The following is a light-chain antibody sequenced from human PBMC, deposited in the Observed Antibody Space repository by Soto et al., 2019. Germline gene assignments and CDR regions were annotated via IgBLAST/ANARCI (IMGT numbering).Light chain of an antibody. CDR3: QHYNNWPPWT. CDR2: GAS. Sequence: EIVMTQSPATLSVSPGERATLSCRASQSVRSNLAWYQQKPGQAPRLLIYGASTRATGTPARISGSGSGTEFTLTISSLQSEDFAVYYCQHYNNWPPWTFGQGTKVEIK. J-gene: IGKJ1*01. V-gene: IGKV3-15*01. CDR1: QSVRSN.